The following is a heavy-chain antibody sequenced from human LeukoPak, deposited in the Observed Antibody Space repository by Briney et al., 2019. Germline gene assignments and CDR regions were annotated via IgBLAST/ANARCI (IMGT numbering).Heavy chain of an antibody. V-gene: IGHV3-30*02. D-gene: IGHD2-2*01. Sequence: GGSLRLSCAASGFTFSSYAMHWVRQAPGKGLEWVAFIRYDGSNKYYADSEKVRFTISRDNSKNTLYLQMNSLRAEDTAVYYCAKTNRAYCSSTSCLIDYWGQGTLVTVSS. J-gene: IGHJ4*02. CDR1: GFTFSSYA. CDR2: IRYDGSNK. CDR3: AKTNRAYCSSTSCLIDY.